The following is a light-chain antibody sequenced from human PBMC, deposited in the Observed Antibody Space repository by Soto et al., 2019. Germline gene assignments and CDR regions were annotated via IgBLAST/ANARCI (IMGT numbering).Light chain of an antibody. CDR2: GAS. CDR3: RQYGSSPRT. J-gene: IGKJ1*01. CDR1: QSVSSSY. Sequence: DIVMTQSPDSLAVSLGERATINFTSSQSVSSSYLAWYQQKPGQAPRLLIYGASSRATGIPDRFSGSGSGTDFTLTISRLEPEDFAVYYCRQYGSSPRTFGQGTKVDIK. V-gene: IGKV3-20*01.